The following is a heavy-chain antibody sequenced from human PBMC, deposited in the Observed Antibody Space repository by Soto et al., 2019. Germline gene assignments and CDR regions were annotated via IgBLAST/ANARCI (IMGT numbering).Heavy chain of an antibody. CDR1: GGTISNYY. D-gene: IGHD2-8*02. CDR3: ARRSTGWQYFDY. V-gene: IGHV4-59*01. Sequence: SETLSLTCTVSGGTISNYYWSWIRQPPGKGLEWIGYIYYSGSTNYNPSLKSRVTISVDTSRNQFSLKLSSVTAADTAVYYCARRSTGWQYFDYWGQGTLVTVSS. J-gene: IGHJ4*02. CDR2: IYYSGST.